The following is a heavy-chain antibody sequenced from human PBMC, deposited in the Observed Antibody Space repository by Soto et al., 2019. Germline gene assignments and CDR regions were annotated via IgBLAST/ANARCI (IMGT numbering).Heavy chain of an antibody. CDR1: GYTFTSYG. J-gene: IGHJ3*02. V-gene: IGHV1-18*01. CDR2: ISAYNGNT. Sequence: QVXLVQSGXXXXKXXXXVKXSXKASGYTFTSYGISWVRXAPGQGLEWMGWISAYNGNTNYAQKLQGRVTMTTDTSTSTAYMELRSLRSDDTAVYYCASTPAADAFDIWGQGTMVTVSS. D-gene: IGHD2-15*01. CDR3: ASTPAADAFDI.